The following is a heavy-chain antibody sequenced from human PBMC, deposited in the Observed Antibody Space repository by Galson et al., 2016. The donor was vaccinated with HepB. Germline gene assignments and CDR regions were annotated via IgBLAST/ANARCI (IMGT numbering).Heavy chain of an antibody. J-gene: IGHJ3*01. CDR3: AREDGSLAAAGETGAFDL. CDR2: VSFDGSNK. Sequence: SLRLSCAASGFDFSNYGMHWVRQSPGRGLEWVAVVSFDGSNKDYADSVKGRFIISRDSSKNTMYLQMNSLRPEDSGLYYCAREDGSLAAAGETGAFDLWGQGTTVAVSS. CDR1: GFDFSNYG. V-gene: IGHV3-30*04. D-gene: IGHD6-13*01.